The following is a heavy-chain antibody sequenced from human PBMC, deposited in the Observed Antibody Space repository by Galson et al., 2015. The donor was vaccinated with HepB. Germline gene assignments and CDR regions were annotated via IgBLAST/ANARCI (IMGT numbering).Heavy chain of an antibody. CDR1: GFTVSSNY. V-gene: IGHV3-53*01. J-gene: IGHJ6*02. Sequence: SLRLSCAASGFTVSSNYMSWVRQAPGKGLEWVSVIYSGGSTYYADSVKGRFTISRDNSKNTLYLQMNSLRAEDTAVYYCARMRYYYDSSGYHPYGMDVWGQGTTVTVSS. CDR2: IYSGGST. D-gene: IGHD3-22*01. CDR3: ARMRYYYDSSGYHPYGMDV.